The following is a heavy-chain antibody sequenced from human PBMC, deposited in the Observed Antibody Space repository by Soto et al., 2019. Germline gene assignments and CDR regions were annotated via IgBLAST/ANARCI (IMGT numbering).Heavy chain of an antibody. V-gene: IGHV1-69*13. Sequence: SVKVSCKASGGTFSSYAISWVRQAPGQGLEWMGRIIPIFGTANYAQKLQGRVTITADESTSTAYMELSSLRSEDTAVYYFARAVEIHSSSWPPHAFDIRAQGTMVTVSS. CDR2: IIPIFGTA. CDR3: ARAVEIHSSSWPPHAFDI. D-gene: IGHD6-13*01. J-gene: IGHJ3*02. CDR1: GGTFSSYA.